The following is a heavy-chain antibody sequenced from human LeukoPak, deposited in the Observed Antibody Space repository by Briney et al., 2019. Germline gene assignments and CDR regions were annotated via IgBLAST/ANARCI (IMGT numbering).Heavy chain of an antibody. D-gene: IGHD2-15*01. Sequence: TSVKVSCKASGYTFTGYYMHWVRQAPGQGLEWMGWINPNSGGTNYAQKFQGWVTMTRDTSISTAYMELSRLRSDDTAVYYCARDGYCSGGSCYYYYYMDVWGKGTTVTVSS. CDR1: GYTFTGYY. J-gene: IGHJ6*03. V-gene: IGHV1-2*04. CDR2: INPNSGGT. CDR3: ARDGYCSGGSCYYYYYMDV.